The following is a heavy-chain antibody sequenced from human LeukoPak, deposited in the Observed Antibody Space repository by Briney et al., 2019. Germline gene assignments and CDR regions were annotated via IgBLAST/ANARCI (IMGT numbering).Heavy chain of an antibody. Sequence: GGSLRLSCAASGFTFSSYWMSWVRQAPGKGVEWGAVISYDGSNKYYADSVKGRFTISRDNSKNTLYLQMNSLRAEDTAVYYCARDGGVEMAPRDYFDYWGQGTLVTVSS. J-gene: IGHJ4*02. CDR3: ARDGGVEMAPRDYFDY. D-gene: IGHD5-24*01. CDR2: ISYDGSNK. V-gene: IGHV3-30*03. CDR1: GFTFSSYW.